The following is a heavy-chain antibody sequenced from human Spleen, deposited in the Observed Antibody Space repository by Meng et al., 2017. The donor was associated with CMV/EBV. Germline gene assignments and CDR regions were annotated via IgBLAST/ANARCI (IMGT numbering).Heavy chain of an antibody. J-gene: IGHJ4*02. V-gene: IGHV3-30*04. CDR1: GFTFSSYA. Sequence: GGSLRLSCAASGFTFSSYAMHWVRQAPGKGLEWVAVISYDGSNKYYADSVKGRFTISRDNSKNTLYLQMNSLRAEDTAVYYCARENGGIAARPDGWFRVKWFDYWGQGTLVTVSS. CDR2: ISYDGSNK. CDR3: ARENGGIAARPDGWFRVKWFDY. D-gene: IGHD6-6*01.